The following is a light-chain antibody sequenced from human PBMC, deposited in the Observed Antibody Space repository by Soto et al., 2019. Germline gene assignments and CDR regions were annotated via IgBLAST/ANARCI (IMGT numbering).Light chain of an antibody. CDR2: GAS. CDR3: QQYNNWPMWT. V-gene: IGKV3-15*01. Sequence: EIVMTQSPATRSVSPGERATLSCRASQSVSSNLAWYQQSPGQAPRLLIYGASTRATGIPTRFSGSGSGTEFTLTINSLQSEDFAVYYCQQYNNWPMWTFGQGTKVDIK. J-gene: IGKJ1*01. CDR1: QSVSSN.